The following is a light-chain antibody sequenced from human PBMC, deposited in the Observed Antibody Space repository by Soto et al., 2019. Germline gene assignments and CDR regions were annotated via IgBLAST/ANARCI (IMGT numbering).Light chain of an antibody. CDR1: SSDIGSYNL. Sequence: ALTQPASVSGSPGQSITISCTGTSSDIGSYNLVSWYQQHPGKAPKVIIYEGSNRPSGVSNRFSASKSGNKASLTISGLQAEDEADYYCCSYAASSTFNWVFGGGTKLTVL. CDR3: CSYAASSTFNWV. CDR2: EGS. J-gene: IGLJ3*02. V-gene: IGLV2-23*03.